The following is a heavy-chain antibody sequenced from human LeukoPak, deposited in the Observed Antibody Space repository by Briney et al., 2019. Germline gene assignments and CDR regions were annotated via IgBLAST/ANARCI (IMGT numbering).Heavy chain of an antibody. Sequence: PGGSLRLSCAASGFTFSDFWMRWVRQAPGKGLEWVANIKQDGSKQYYLDSVKGRFTISRDNAKNSLYLQMNSLRAEDTAVYYCARGQYSSGYWGQGTLVTVSS. D-gene: IGHD5-18*01. V-gene: IGHV3-7*01. CDR3: ARGQYSSGY. CDR1: GFTFSDFW. J-gene: IGHJ4*02. CDR2: IKQDGSKQ.